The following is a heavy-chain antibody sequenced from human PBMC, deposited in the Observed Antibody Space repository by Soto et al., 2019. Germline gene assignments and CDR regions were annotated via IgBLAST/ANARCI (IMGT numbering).Heavy chain of an antibody. V-gene: IGHV1-8*01. Sequence: QVQLVQSGAEVKKPGASVKVSCKASGYTFTSYDINWVRQATGQGLEWMGWMKPNSGNTGYAQKFQGSVTRTRNTSISTAYMELSSLRSEDTAVYYCARGGDDYGDGDYYYMDVWGKGTTVTVSS. CDR1: GYTFTSYD. CDR3: ARGGDDYGDGDYYYMDV. CDR2: MKPNSGNT. J-gene: IGHJ6*03. D-gene: IGHD4-17*01.